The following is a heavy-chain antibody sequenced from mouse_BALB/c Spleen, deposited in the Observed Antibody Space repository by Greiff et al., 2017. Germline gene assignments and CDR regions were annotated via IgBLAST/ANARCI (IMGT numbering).Heavy chain of an antibody. J-gene: IGHJ3*01. V-gene: IGHV5-9-3*01. CDR1: GFTFSSYA. Sequence: EVKLMESGGGLVKPGGSLKLSCAASGFTFSSYAMSWVRQTPEKRLEWVATISSGGSYTYYPDSVKGRFTISRDNAKNTLYLQMSSLRSEDTAMYYCARHEITAWFAYWGQGTLVTVSA. CDR3: ARHEITAWFAY. D-gene: IGHD2-4*01. CDR2: ISSGGSYT.